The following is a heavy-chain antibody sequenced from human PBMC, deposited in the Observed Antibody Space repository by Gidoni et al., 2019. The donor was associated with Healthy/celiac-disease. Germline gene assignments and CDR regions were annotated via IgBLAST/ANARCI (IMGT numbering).Heavy chain of an antibody. CDR2: INHSGST. V-gene: IGHV4-34*01. CDR1: GGSFSGYY. CDR3: ARMVRRLIIPENDY. Sequence: QVQLQQWGAGLLKPSEALSLTSAVYGGSFSGYYWSWLRQPPGRGLALIGEINHSGSTNYNPSLKSRVTISVDTSKNPFSLQLSSVTAADTAVYYCARMVRRLIIPENDYWGQGTLVTVSS. J-gene: IGHJ4*02. D-gene: IGHD3-10*01.